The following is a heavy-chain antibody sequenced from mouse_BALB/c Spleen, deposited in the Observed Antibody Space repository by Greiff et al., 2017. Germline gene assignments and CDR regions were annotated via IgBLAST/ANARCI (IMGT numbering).Heavy chain of an antibody. CDR2: INPSTGYT. V-gene: IGHV1-7*01. J-gene: IGHJ1*01. Sequence: QVQLQQSGAELAKPGASVKMSCKASGYIFTSYWMHWVKQRPGQGLEWIGYINPSTGYTEYNQKFKDKATLTADKSSSTAYMQLSSLTSEDSAVYYCARGIHWYFDVWGAGTTVTVSS. CDR3: ARGIHWYFDV. CDR1: GYIFTSYW.